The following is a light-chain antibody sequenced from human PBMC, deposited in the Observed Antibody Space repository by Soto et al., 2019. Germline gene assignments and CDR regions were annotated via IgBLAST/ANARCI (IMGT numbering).Light chain of an antibody. V-gene: IGLV2-23*01. CDR2: EGS. CDR1: SSDVGSYNL. CDR3: CSYAGSSSHVV. J-gene: IGLJ2*01. Sequence: QSALTQPASVSGSPGQSITISCTGTSSDVGSYNLDSWYQQHPGKAPKLMIYEGSKRPSGVSNRFSGSKSGNTASLTTSGLQAEDEADYYCCSYAGSSSHVVFGGGTKLTVL.